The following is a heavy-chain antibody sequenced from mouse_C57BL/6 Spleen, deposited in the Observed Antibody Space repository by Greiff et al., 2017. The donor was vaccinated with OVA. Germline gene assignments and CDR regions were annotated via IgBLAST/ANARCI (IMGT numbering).Heavy chain of an antibody. Sequence: QVQLQQPGAELVRPGSSVKLSCKASGYTFTSYWMHWVKQRPIQGLEWIGNIDPSDSETHYTQKFKDKATLTVDKSSSTAYMQLSSLTSEDSAVYYCARAYGSSYYYFDYWGQGTTLTVSS. CDR1: GYTFTSYW. D-gene: IGHD1-1*01. CDR3: ARAYGSSYYYFDY. J-gene: IGHJ2*01. V-gene: IGHV1-52*01. CDR2: IDPSDSET.